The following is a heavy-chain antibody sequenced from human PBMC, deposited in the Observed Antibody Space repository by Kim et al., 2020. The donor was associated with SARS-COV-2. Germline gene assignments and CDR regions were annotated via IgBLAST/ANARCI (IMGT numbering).Heavy chain of an antibody. CDR1: GGSFSGYY. Sequence: SETLSLTCAVYGGSFSGYYWSWIRQPPGKGLEWIGEINHSGSTNYNPSLKSRVTISVDTSKNQFSLKLSSVTAADTAVYYCARGLRYYYGSGSYFDYWGQGTLVTVSS. J-gene: IGHJ4*02. CDR3: ARGLRYYYGSGSYFDY. V-gene: IGHV4-34*01. CDR2: INHSGST. D-gene: IGHD3-10*01.